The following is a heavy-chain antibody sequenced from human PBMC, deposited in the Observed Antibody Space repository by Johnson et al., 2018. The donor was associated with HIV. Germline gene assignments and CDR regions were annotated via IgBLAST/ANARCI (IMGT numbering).Heavy chain of an antibody. Sequence: QVQLVESGGGVVQPGRSLRLSCAASGFTFSGYPMHWVRQAPGKGLEWVAVISYDGSNKYYADSVKGRFTISRDNSKNTLYLQMNSLRAEDTAVYYCARVKQQVVRVGSDAFDIWGQGTMVTVSS. D-gene: IGHD6-13*01. CDR1: GFTFSGYP. CDR3: ARVKQQVVRVGSDAFDI. CDR2: ISYDGSNK. J-gene: IGHJ3*02. V-gene: IGHV3-30*04.